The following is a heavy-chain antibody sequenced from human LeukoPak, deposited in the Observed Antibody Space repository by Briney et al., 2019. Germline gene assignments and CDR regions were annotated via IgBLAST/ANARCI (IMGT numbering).Heavy chain of an antibody. V-gene: IGHV4-30-2*01. D-gene: IGHD3-10*01. CDR3: ASVYYGSGSQTYDY. Sequence: SETLSLTCAVSGGSISSGGYSWSWIRQPPGKGLEWIGYIYHSGSTYYNPSLKSRVTISVDRSKNQFSLKLSSVTAADTAVYYCASVYYGSGSQTYDYWGQGTLVTVSS. CDR2: IYHSGST. J-gene: IGHJ4*02. CDR1: GGSISSGGYS.